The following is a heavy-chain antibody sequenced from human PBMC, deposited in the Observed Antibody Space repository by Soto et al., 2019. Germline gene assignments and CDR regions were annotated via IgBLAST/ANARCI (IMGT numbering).Heavy chain of an antibody. D-gene: IGHD3-22*01. J-gene: IGHJ4*02. V-gene: IGHV4-59*01. CDR2: IYYSGST. Sequence: SETLSLTCTVSGGSISSYYWSWIRQPPGKGLEWIGYIYYSGSTNYNPSLKSRLTITKDTSKNHVVLTMTNMDPVDTATYYCVGPYYDSSGYYYYFHYWGQGTLVTVSS. CDR1: GGSISSYY. CDR3: VGPYYDSSGYYYYFHY.